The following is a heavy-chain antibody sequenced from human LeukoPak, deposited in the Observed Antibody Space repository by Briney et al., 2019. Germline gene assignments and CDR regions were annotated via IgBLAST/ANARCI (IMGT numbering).Heavy chain of an antibody. Sequence: SETLSPTCTVSGDSISSYYWSWIRQPAGKGLEWIGRIYTTESTNYNPSLKSRVTISVDTSKNQFSLKLGSVTAADTAVYYCARDLGWGGEFDYFDYWGQGTLVTVSS. V-gene: IGHV4-4*07. CDR2: IYTTEST. J-gene: IGHJ4*02. D-gene: IGHD3-16*01. CDR1: GDSISSYY. CDR3: ARDLGWGGEFDYFDY.